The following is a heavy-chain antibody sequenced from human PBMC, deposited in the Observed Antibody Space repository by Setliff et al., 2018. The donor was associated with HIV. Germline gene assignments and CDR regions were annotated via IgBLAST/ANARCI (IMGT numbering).Heavy chain of an antibody. CDR1: GGSISSTTY. Sequence: PSETLSLTCTVSGGSISSTTYWGWIRQSPGAGLEWIGNINFSGDTYNNPSLKGRVTVSLDSSKNQFSLNLTSVTAADTAVYYCARTPYGEQSHFHCWGQGTLVTVSS. D-gene: IGHD4-17*01. J-gene: IGHJ4*02. CDR3: ARTPYGEQSHFHC. V-gene: IGHV4-39*07. CDR2: INFSGDT.